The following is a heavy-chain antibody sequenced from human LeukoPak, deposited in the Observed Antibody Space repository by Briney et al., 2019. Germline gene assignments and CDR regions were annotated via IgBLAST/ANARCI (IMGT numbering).Heavy chain of an antibody. CDR2: IFYSVST. V-gene: IGHV4-39*01. D-gene: IGHD3-22*01. CDR3: ARLPYYYDISGYAFDI. CDR1: GGSISSSSYY. Sequence: SETLSLTCTVSGGSISSSSYYWGWIRQPPGKGLEWIGNIFYSVSTYYNPSLKSRVTISVDTSKNQFPLKLSSVTAADTAVYYCARLPYYYDISGYAFDIWGQGTMVTVSS. J-gene: IGHJ3*02.